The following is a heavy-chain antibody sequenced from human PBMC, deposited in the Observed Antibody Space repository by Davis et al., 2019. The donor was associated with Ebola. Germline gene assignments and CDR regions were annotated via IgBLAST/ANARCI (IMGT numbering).Heavy chain of an antibody. Sequence: AASVKVSCKASGYTFIDNYIHWMRQAPGQGPEWMGWINPKSGGTKYAQRFQDWVTMTRDTSITTANVELSGLTSDDTAIYYCARALSATYDYYVNVWGKGTAVTVSS. CDR1: GYTFIDNY. CDR3: ARALSATYDYYVNV. V-gene: IGHV1-2*04. D-gene: IGHD2-8*01. J-gene: IGHJ6*03. CDR2: INPKSGGT.